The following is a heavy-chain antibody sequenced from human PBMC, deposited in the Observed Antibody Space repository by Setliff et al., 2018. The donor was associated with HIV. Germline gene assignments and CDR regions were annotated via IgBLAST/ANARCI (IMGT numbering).Heavy chain of an antibody. Sequence: LSLTCAVSGYSISSGYYWGWIRQPPGKGLEGIGSIYHSGSTYDSPSLKSRVTISVDTSKNHFSLKLTSVTAADTAVYYCARAEMATIVAFDIWGQGTMVTVSS. CDR1: GYSISSGYY. D-gene: IGHD5-12*01. V-gene: IGHV4-38-2*01. J-gene: IGHJ3*02. CDR2: IYHSGST. CDR3: ARAEMATIVAFDI.